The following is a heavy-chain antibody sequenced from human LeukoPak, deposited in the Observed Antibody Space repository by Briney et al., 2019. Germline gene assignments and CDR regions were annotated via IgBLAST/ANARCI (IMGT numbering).Heavy chain of an antibody. J-gene: IGHJ3*02. D-gene: IGHD3-10*01. CDR2: ISGDGGST. V-gene: IGHV3-43*02. CDR1: GFTFDDYA. CDR3: PKDRLLWFGELYSAFDI. Sequence: GGSLRLSCAASGFTFDDYAMHWVRQAPGKGLEWVSLISGDGGSTYYADSVKGRFTISRDNSKNSLYLQMNSLRTEDTALYYCPKDRLLWFGELYSAFDIWGQGTMLTVSS.